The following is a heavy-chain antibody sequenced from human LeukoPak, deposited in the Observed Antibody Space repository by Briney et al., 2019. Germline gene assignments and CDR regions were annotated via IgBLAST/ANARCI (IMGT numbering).Heavy chain of an antibody. J-gene: IGHJ4*02. D-gene: IGHD3-9*01. V-gene: IGHV1-46*01. CDR2: INPSGGST. CDR1: GYTFTSYY. CDR3: ARGNILTGYFDY. Sequence: ASVKVSCKASGYTFTSYYMHWVRQAPGQGLEWMGIINPSGGSTSYAQKFQGRVTITADKSTSTAYMELSSLRSEDTAVYYCARGNILTGYFDYWGQGTLVTVSS.